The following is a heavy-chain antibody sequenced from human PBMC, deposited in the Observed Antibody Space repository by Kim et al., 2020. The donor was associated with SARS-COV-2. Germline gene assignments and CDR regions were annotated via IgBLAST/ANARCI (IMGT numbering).Heavy chain of an antibody. D-gene: IGHD3-10*01. CDR3: ARGHYGSGTYFGY. CDR1: GYTFTNYY. Sequence: ASVKVSCKASGYTFTNYYMYWVRQAPGQGLEWMGIINPSGSSTTYAQKFQDRFVMTRDTSTSTVYMQLSSLRSEDTAVYYCARGHYGSGTYFGYWGQGTL. V-gene: IGHV1-46*01. J-gene: IGHJ4*02. CDR2: INPSGSST.